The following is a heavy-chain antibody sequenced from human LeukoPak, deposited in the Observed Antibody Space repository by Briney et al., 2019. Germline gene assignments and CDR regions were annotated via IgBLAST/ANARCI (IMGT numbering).Heavy chain of an antibody. CDR3: AKRRYCSGDRCLPTQNVVEYDFDY. D-gene: IGHD2-15*01. J-gene: IGHJ4*02. CDR1: GYTFTSYD. V-gene: IGHV1-8*01. Sequence: ASVKVSCKASGYTFTSYDINWVRQATGQGLEWMGWMNPTSANTGYAQRSQGRVTMTRNASISTAYMELSSLTSDDTAVYYCAKRRYCSGDRCLPTQNVVEYDFDYWGQGTLVTVSS. CDR2: MNPTSANT.